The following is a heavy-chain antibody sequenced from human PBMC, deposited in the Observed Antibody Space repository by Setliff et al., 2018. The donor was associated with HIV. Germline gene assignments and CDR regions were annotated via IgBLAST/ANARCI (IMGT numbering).Heavy chain of an antibody. Sequence: GASVKVSCKASGYTFTSYAMHWVRQAPGQRLEWMGWINAGNGNTKYSQKFQGRVTITRDTSASTAYMELSSLRSEDTAVYYCARYCGGDCRDAFDIWGQGAMVTV. CDR2: INAGNGNT. D-gene: IGHD2-21*02. J-gene: IGHJ3*02. CDR3: ARYCGGDCRDAFDI. CDR1: GYTFTSYA. V-gene: IGHV1-3*01.